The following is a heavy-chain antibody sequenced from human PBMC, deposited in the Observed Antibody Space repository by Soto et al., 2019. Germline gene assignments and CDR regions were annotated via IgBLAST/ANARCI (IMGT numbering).Heavy chain of an antibody. CDR3: AREGPGLVVVPAAIANWFDP. Sequence: QVQLVQSGAEVKKPGSSVKVSCKASGGTFSSYAISWVRQAPGQGLEWMGGIIPIFGTANYAQKFQGRVTITAEESTSTAYMELSSLRSEDTAVYYCAREGPGLVVVPAAIANWFDPWGQGTLVTVSS. CDR1: GGTFSSYA. J-gene: IGHJ5*02. D-gene: IGHD2-2*02. V-gene: IGHV1-69*01. CDR2: IIPIFGTA.